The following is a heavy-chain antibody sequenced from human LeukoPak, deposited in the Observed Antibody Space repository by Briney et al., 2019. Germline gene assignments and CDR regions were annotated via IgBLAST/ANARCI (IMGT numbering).Heavy chain of an antibody. CDR1: GFTFNNYA. J-gene: IGHJ6*02. CDR2: IGTSINNT. Sequence: GGSLRLSCASSGFTFNNYALSWVRQAPGKGLEWVSTIGTSINNTYHADSVKGRFTISRDNSNHTLSLQMSSLRAEDTAIYYCARDQAFDWFYYYYGMDVWGLGTTVIVSS. V-gene: IGHV3-23*01. D-gene: IGHD3-9*01. CDR3: ARDQAFDWFYYYYGMDV.